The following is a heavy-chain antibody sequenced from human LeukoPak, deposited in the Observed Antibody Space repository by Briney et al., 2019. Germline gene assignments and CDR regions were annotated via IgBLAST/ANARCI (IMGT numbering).Heavy chain of an antibody. Sequence: ASVKVSCKASRYTFTRYYMHWVRQAPGKGLDGMGWINPNSGGTNYAQKFQGWVTMTRDTSISTAYMELRRLRSDDTAVYYCARGPVCSSTSCVYRWFDPWGQGTLVTVSS. CDR2: INPNSGGT. J-gene: IGHJ5*02. V-gene: IGHV1-2*04. D-gene: IGHD2-2*01. CDR3: ARGPVCSSTSCVYRWFDP. CDR1: RYTFTRYY.